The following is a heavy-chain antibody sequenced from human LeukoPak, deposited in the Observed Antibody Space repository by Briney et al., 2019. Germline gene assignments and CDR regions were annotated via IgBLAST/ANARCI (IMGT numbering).Heavy chain of an antibody. CDR2: ISGSGGST. CDR1: GFTFSSYG. D-gene: IGHD3-16*02. J-gene: IGHJ3*02. V-gene: IGHV3-23*01. CDR3: AKAQYDYVWGSYRYGDAFDI. Sequence: GGSLRLSCAASGFTFSSYGMSWVRQAPGKGLEWVSAISGSGGSTYYADSVKGRFTISRDNSKNTLYLQMSSLRAEDTAVYYCAKAQYDYVWGSYRYGDAFDIWGQGTMVTVSS.